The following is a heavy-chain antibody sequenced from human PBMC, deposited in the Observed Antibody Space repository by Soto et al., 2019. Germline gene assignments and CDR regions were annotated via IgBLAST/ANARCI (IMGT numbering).Heavy chain of an antibody. J-gene: IGHJ6*02. D-gene: IGHD4-4*01. Sequence: SVKVSCKASGGTFSSYAISWVRQAPGQGLEWMGGIIPIFGTANYAQKFQGRVTITEDKSTSTAYMELSSLRSEDTAVYYCGADFVNSNHYYYYGMDVWGQGTTVTVSS. CDR1: GGTFSSYA. CDR2: IIPIFGTA. V-gene: IGHV1-69*06. CDR3: GADFVNSNHYYYYGMDV.